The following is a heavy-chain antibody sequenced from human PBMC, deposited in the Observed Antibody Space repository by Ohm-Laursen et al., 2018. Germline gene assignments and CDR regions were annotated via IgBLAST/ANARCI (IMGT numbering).Heavy chain of an antibody. J-gene: IGHJ5*02. CDR3: AIVADGGGESYTGWFDP. CDR2: IKSKSDGETT. CDR1: GFSFSKAW. V-gene: IGHV3-15*01. D-gene: IGHD2-8*02. Sequence: SLRLSCTASGFSFSKAWVSWARQAPGKGLEWVGRIKSKSDGETTDFAAPVKDRFSMSRDDSENTFYLQMNSLKTEDTAVYYCAIVADGGGESYTGWFDPWGQGTLVSVSS.